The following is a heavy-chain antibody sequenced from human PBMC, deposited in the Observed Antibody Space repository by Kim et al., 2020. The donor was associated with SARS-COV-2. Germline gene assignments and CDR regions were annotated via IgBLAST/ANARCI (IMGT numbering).Heavy chain of an antibody. CDR3: ARHVQKKAGYGSRRYYYGMDV. D-gene: IGHD5-12*01. CDR1: GGSISSSSYY. J-gene: IGHJ6*02. V-gene: IGHV4-39*01. Sequence: SETLSLTCTVSGGSISSSSYYWGWIRQPPGKGLEWIGSIYYSGSTYYNPSLKSRVTISVDTSKNQFSLKLSSVTAADTAVYYCARHVQKKAGYGSRRYYYGMDVWGQGTTVTVSS. CDR2: IYYSGST.